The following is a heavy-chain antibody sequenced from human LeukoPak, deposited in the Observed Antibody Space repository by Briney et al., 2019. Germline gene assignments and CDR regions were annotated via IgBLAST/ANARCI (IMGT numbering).Heavy chain of an antibody. CDR3: ATVTSFYIDY. CDR1: GYTLTELS. J-gene: IGHJ4*02. Sequence: VASVKVSWKVSGYTLTELSMHWVRQAPGKGLEWMGGFDPEDGETIYAQKFQGRVTMTEDTSTDTAYMELSSLRSEDTAVYYCATVTSFYIDYWGQGTLVTVSS. V-gene: IGHV1-24*01. CDR2: FDPEDGET. D-gene: IGHD2-2*01.